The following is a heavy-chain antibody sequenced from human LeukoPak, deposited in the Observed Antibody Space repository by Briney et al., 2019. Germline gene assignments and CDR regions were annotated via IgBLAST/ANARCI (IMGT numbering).Heavy chain of an antibody. V-gene: IGHV3-23*01. J-gene: IGHJ4*02. CDR1: GFTFSSYG. D-gene: IGHD5-18*01. CDR3: AKRGYSYGALGYFDY. Sequence: GGSLRLSCAASGFTFSSYGMSWVRQAPGKGLEWVSAISGSGGSTYYADSVKGRFTISRDNSKNTLYLQMNSLRAEDTAVYYCAKRGYSYGALGYFDYWGQGTLVPVSS. CDR2: ISGSGGST.